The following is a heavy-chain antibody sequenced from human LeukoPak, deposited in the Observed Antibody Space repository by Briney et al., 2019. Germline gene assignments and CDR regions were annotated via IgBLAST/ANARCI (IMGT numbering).Heavy chain of an antibody. V-gene: IGHV3-66*01. Sequence: GGSLRLSCAASGFTVSSNYMSWVRQAPGKGLEWVSVIYSGGSTYYADSVKGRFTISRDNSKNTLYLQMNSLRAEDTAVYYCAREDYLGNRELDPWDQGTLVTVSS. CDR3: AREDYLGNRELDP. J-gene: IGHJ5*02. CDR2: IYSGGST. D-gene: IGHD4/OR15-4a*01. CDR1: GFTVSSNY.